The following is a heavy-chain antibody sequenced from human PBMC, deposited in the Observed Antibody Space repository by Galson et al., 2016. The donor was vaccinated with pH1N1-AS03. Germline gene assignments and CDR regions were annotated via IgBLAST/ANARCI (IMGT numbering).Heavy chain of an antibody. D-gene: IGHD4-11*01. V-gene: IGHV7-4-1*02. CDR2: INPNTGNP. CDR1: GYTFTNYA. J-gene: IGHJ4*02. Sequence: SVKVSCKASGYTFTNYALNWVRQAPGQGLEWMGWINPNTGNPTYAQGFTGRFVFSSERSVSTAYLQISSLKAEDTAVYYCARARTTATKGEIGLWGQGTLVTVSS. CDR3: ARARTTATKGEIGL.